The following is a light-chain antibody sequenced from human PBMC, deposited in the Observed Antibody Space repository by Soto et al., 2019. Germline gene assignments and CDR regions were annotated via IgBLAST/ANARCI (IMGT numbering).Light chain of an antibody. J-gene: IGLJ1*01. CDR3: SSYTSSSTYV. V-gene: IGLV2-18*02. Sequence: LTQPPSVSGSPGQSVTISCTGTSSDVGSYNGVSWYQQPPGTAPKLMIYDVSNRPSGVPDRFSGSKSGNTASLTISGLQAEDEGDYYCSSYTSSSTYVFGTGTKVTVL. CDR2: DVS. CDR1: SSDVGSYNG.